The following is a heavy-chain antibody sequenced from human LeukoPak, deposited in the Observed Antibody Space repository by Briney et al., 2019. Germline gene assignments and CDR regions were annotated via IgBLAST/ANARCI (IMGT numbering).Heavy chain of an antibody. CDR3: ARLRTTRDAFDI. V-gene: IGHV4-39*01. J-gene: IGHJ3*02. CDR1: GGSISSSSYY. CDR2: IYYSGGT. Sequence: SETLSLTCTVSGGSISSSSYYWDWIRQPPGERLEWIGSIYYSGGTYYNPSLKSRVTISVDTSKNQFSLKLSSVTAADTAVYYCARLRTTRDAFDIWGQGTMVTVSS. D-gene: IGHD1-7*01.